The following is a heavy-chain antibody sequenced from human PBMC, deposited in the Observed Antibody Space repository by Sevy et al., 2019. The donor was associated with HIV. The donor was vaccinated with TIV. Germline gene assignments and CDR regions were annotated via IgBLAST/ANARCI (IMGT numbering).Heavy chain of an antibody. J-gene: IGHJ5*02. CDR3: ARDRDREYFDP. Sequence: ASVKVSCKTSGGTFSGYSISWLRQAPGQGLEWMGGIIAISGTTNYLQRFQGRITISADVSTRTVYMELRSLRIEDTAIYFCARDRDREYFDPWGQGTLVTVSS. D-gene: IGHD3-10*01. CDR2: IIAISGTT. V-gene: IGHV1-69*13. CDR1: GGTFSGYS.